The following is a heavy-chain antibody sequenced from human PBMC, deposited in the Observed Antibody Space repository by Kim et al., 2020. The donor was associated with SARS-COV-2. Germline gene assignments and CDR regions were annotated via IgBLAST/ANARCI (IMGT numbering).Heavy chain of an antibody. D-gene: IGHD5-12*01. V-gene: IGHV3-9*01. CDR1: GFTFDDYA. CDR3: AKEGLVDIVAHRQFDI. CDR2: ISWNSGSI. Sequence: GGSLRLSCAASGFTFDDYAMHWVRQAPGKGLEWVSGISWNSGSIGYADSVKGRFTISRDNAKNSLYLQMNSLRAEDTALYYCAKEGLVDIVAHRQFDIWGQGTMVTVSS. J-gene: IGHJ3*02.